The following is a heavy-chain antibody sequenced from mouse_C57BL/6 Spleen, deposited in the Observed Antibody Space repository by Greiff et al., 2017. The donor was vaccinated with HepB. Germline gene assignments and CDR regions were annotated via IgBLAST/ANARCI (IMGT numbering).Heavy chain of an antibody. J-gene: IGHJ3*01. CDR2: INPNNGGT. CDR3: ARRGLLSWFAY. Sequence: VQLQQPGPELVKPGASVKISCKASGYTFTDYYMNWVKQSHGKSLEWIGDINPNNGGTSYNQKFKGKATLTVDKSSSTAYMELRSLTSEDSAVYYCARRGLLSWFAYWGQGTLVTVSA. CDR1: GYTFTDYY. D-gene: IGHD2-12*01. V-gene: IGHV1-26*01.